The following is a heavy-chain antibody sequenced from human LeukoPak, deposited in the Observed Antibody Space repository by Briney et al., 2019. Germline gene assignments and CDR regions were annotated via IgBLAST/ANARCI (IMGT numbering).Heavy chain of an antibody. CDR1: GFTFSSYA. J-gene: IGHJ4*02. V-gene: IGHV3-48*03. Sequence: GGSLRLSCAASGFTFSSYAMNWVRQAPGKGLEWVSCISSSGDTIYYADSVNGRFTISRDSAKNSLYLQMNSLRAEDTAVYYCAREMDYYDSSPIDYWGQGTLVTVSS. CDR2: ISSSGDTI. D-gene: IGHD3-22*01. CDR3: AREMDYYDSSPIDY.